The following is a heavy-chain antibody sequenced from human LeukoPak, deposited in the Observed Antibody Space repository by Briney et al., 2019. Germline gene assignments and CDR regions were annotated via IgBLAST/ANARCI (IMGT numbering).Heavy chain of an antibody. CDR1: RGSISSYY. J-gene: IGHJ5*02. Sequence: SETLSLTCIVSRGSISSYYWSWIRQPPGKGLEWIGYIYHGGNTNYNPSLKSRVTISGDTSKNKFFLNLSSVTAADTAMYYCARGRYYYDSSGYPYNWFDPWGQGTLVTVSS. D-gene: IGHD3-22*01. CDR2: IYHGGNT. CDR3: ARGRYYYDSSGYPYNWFDP. V-gene: IGHV4-59*01.